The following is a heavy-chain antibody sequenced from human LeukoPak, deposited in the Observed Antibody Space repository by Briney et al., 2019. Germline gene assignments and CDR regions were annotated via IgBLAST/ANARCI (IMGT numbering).Heavy chain of an antibody. D-gene: IGHD3-10*01. V-gene: IGHV3-21*01. Sequence: GGSLRLSCAASGFTFSSYSMNWVRQAPGKGLEWVSSISSSSSYIYYADSVKGRFTISRANAKNSPYLQMNSLTAAATAVYYCASITMVRGVNGWFDPWGQGTLVTVSS. CDR2: ISSSSSYI. CDR3: ASITMVRGVNGWFDP. J-gene: IGHJ5*02. CDR1: GFTFSSYS.